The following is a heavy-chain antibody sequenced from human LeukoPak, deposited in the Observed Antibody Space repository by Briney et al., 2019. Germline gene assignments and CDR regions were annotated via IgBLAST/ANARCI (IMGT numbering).Heavy chain of an antibody. J-gene: IGHJ4*02. CDR2: IYPRDSRT. CDR1: GYSFTSYW. D-gene: IGHD2-2*01. V-gene: IGHV5-51*01. CDR3: ARHPSSITSCPNY. Sequence: GESLKISCKGSGYSFTSYWIAWVRQMPGKGLGWMGIIYPRDSRTTYSPSFQGQVTISVDKSISTAYLQWSSLKASDTAMYYCARHPSSITSCPNYWGPGTLVTVSS.